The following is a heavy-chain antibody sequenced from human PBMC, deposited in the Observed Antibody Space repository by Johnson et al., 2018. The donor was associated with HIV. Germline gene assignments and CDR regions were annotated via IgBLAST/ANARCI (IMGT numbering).Heavy chain of an antibody. J-gene: IGHJ3*02. CDR3: AKDQYGSSGRYAFDI. CDR1: GFTFKTYS. D-gene: IGHD3-10*01. Sequence: QVQLVESGGGVVQPGRSLRLSCAASGFTFKTYSIHWVHQAPGKGLEWVAVISYDGKNKYYADSVKGRFSISSDNSKNTLYLQMNSLIAEDTAVYYFAKDQYGSSGRYAFDIGGQGTMVTVSS. CDR2: ISYDGKNK. V-gene: IGHV3-30*04.